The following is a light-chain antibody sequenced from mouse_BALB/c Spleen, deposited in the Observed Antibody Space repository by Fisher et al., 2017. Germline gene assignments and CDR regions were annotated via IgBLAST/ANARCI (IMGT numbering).Light chain of an antibody. CDR1: SSVSSSY. CDR2: SIS. V-gene: IGKV4-74*01. J-gene: IGKJ4*01. Sequence: IVMTQSTAIMSASPGERVTMTCSASSSVSSSYLYWYQQKSGSSPKLWIYSISNLASGVPARFSGSGSGTSYSLTINSMEAEDAATYYCQQFTSSPFTFGSGTKLEIK. CDR3: QQFTSSPFT.